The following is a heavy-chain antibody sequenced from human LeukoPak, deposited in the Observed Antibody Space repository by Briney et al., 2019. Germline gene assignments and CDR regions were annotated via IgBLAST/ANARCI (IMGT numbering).Heavy chain of an antibody. CDR2: ISYDGSNK. J-gene: IGHJ4*02. CDR1: GFTFSSYA. CDR3: ARTYYDFWSGYYGY. D-gene: IGHD3-3*01. Sequence: EGSLRLSCAASGFTFSSYAMHWVRQAPGKGLEWVAVISYDGSNKYYADSVKGRFTISRDNSKNTLYLQMNSLRAEDTAVYYCARTYYDFWSGYYGYWGQGTLVTVSS. V-gene: IGHV3-30-3*01.